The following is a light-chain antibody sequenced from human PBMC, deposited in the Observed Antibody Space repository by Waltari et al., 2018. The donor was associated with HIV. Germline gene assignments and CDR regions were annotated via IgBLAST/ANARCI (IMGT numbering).Light chain of an antibody. J-gene: IGKJ2*01. V-gene: IGKV4-1*01. CDR1: QSVLNSSSNKNY. CDR2: CAS. Sequence: DIVMTQSPESLAVSLGERATINCKSSQSVLNSSSNKNYLAWYQQKSGQPPKLLIYCASTRESGVPERFSGSGSGTDFTLTISSLQAADVAVYYCQQHYTSPYTFGQGTKLEIK. CDR3: QQHYTSPYT.